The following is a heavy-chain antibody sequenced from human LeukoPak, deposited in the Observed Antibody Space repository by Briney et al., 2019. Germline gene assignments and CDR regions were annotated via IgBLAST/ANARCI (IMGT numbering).Heavy chain of an antibody. V-gene: IGHV1-18*01. D-gene: IGHD3-22*01. CDR2: ISTYNGNT. J-gene: IGHJ4*02. CDR3: ARDEGDSSGYYEVDY. CDR1: GYTFTSYG. Sequence: ASAKVSCKASGYTFTSYGISCGRPAPGQGVGWMGWISTYNGNTNYAQKLQGRVTMTTHTSKSTAYMELRSLRSDGTAVYYCARDEGDSSGYYEVDYWGQGTLVTVSS.